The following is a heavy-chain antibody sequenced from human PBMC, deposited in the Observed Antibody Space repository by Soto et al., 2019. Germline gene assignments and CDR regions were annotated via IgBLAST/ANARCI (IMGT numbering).Heavy chain of an antibody. CDR1: GGSISSYY. CDR2: IYYSGST. CDR3: ARFRDTYYYDSSGYYYFDY. D-gene: IGHD3-22*01. J-gene: IGHJ4*02. V-gene: IGHV4-59*08. Sequence: SETLSLTCTVSGGSISSYYWSWIRQPPGKGLEWIGYIYYSGSTNYNPSLKSRVTISVDTSKNQFSLKLSSVTAADTAVYYCARFRDTYYYDSSGYYYFDYWGQGTLVTVSS.